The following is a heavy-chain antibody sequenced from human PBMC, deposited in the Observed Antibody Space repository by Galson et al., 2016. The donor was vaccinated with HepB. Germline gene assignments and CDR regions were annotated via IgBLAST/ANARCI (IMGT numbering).Heavy chain of an antibody. D-gene: IGHD6-13*01. J-gene: IGHJ5*01. Sequence: SLRLSCAASGFSFSGHGMHWLRQAPGKGLEWVAAIWHDGTNENYAASVKGRFSISRDNSKSMLYLQMDSLRAEDIGVYYCARVRSSSWFDSWGQGTLVTVS. CDR3: ARVRSSSWFDS. CDR2: IWHDGTNE. CDR1: GFSFSGHG. V-gene: IGHV3-33*01.